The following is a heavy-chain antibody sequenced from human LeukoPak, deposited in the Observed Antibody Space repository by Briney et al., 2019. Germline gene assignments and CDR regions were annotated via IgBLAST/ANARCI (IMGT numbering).Heavy chain of an antibody. V-gene: IGHV1-69*05. CDR3: AGGDPFNYYMDV. CDR2: TIPIFGAT. J-gene: IGHJ6*03. CDR1: GGTFSGHA. Sequence: ASVKVSCKASGGTFSGHAISWVRQAPGQGLEWMCGTIPIFGATNYTQRFQGRITITTDESTTTAFMELTSLRSEDTTVYFCAGGDPFNYYMDVWGKGTSVTVFS. D-gene: IGHD4-17*01.